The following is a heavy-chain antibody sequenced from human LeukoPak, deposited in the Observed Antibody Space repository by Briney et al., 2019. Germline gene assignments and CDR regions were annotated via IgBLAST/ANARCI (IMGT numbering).Heavy chain of an antibody. D-gene: IGHD1-26*01. V-gene: IGHV1-46*01. CDR2: INLIAGLT. J-gene: IGHJ4*02. CDR1: GYTFTNYY. Sequence: ASVKLSCKASGYTFTNYYIHWLRQAPGQGPEWMGMINLIAGLTHYAPKFQGRVTMTRDTSTSTVYMELSSLRSEDTAVYYCARVVGGRLYFDYWGQGTLVTVSS. CDR3: ARVVGGRLYFDY.